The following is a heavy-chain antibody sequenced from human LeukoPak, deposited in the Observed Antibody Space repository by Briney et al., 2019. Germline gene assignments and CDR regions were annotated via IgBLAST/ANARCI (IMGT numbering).Heavy chain of an antibody. CDR3: ARDFLSSDSSGCYPYYFDY. V-gene: IGHV3-21*01. Sequence: GASLRLSCAASGFTFSSYIMNWVRQAPGKGLEWVSSISSSSSYIYYADSVKGRFTISRDNAKNSLYLQMNSLRAEYTAVYYCARDFLSSDSSGCYPYYFDYWGQGTLVTVSS. CDR1: GFTFSSYI. J-gene: IGHJ4*02. CDR2: ISSSSSYI. D-gene: IGHD3-22*01.